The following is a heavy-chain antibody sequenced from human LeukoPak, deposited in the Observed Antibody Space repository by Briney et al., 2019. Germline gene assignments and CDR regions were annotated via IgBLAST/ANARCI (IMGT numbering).Heavy chain of an antibody. Sequence: PGGSLRLSCAASGFTFSSHWMHWVRQAPGKGLVWVSRIKPDGSTYYADSVKGRFTVSRDNAKNSLYLQMNSLRAEDTAVYYCARLLVGASPNYWGPGTLVTVSS. CDR2: IKPDGST. J-gene: IGHJ4*02. CDR3: ARLLVGASPNY. CDR1: GFTFSSHW. D-gene: IGHD1-26*01. V-gene: IGHV3-74*01.